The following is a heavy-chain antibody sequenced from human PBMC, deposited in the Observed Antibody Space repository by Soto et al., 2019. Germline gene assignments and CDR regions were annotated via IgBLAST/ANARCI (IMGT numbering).Heavy chain of an antibody. CDR1: GYRFTSYW. CDR3: ARHVSSASPPSY. J-gene: IGHJ4*02. D-gene: IGHD6-6*01. V-gene: IGHV5-10-1*01. Sequence: GESLKISCKASGYRFTSYWISWVRQMPGKGLEWMGRIDPRDSYTNNNPSFHGHVTISADKSINTAYLEWSSLKASDTAMYYCARHVSSASPPSYWGQGTLVTVSS. CDR2: IDPRDSYT.